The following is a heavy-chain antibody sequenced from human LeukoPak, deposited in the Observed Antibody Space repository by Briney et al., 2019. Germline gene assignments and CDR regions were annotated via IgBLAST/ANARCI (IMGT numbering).Heavy chain of an antibody. Sequence: SVKVSCKASGGTFSSYAISWVRQAPGQGLEWMGGIIPIFGTANYAQKFQGRVTITADESTSTAYMELSSLRSEDTAVYYCARDSTDIVVVPAAIWGCAFDIWGQGTMVTVSS. V-gene: IGHV1-69*13. D-gene: IGHD2-2*02. CDR2: IIPIFGTA. J-gene: IGHJ3*02. CDR1: GGTFSSYA. CDR3: ARDSTDIVVVPAAIWGCAFDI.